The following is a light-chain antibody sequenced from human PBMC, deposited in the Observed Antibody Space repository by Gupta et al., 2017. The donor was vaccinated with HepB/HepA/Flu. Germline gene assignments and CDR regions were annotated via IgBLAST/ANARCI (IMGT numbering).Light chain of an antibody. Sequence: QYVLTQPPSVSAAPGQKVTISCSGSSSNIGNNYVSWYQQLPATAPKVLIAYNNKRPSAIPDRFSCSKAATSATLGTIGLQTGEEADDYCGKWDSSMSMWVFGGGTKVTVL. V-gene: IGLV1-51*02. CDR1: SSNIGNNY. CDR3: GKWDSSMSMWV. J-gene: IGLJ3*02. CDR2: YNN.